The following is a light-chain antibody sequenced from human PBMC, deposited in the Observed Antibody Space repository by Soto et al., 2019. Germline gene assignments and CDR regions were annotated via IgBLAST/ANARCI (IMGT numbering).Light chain of an antibody. V-gene: IGKV1-39*01. J-gene: IGKJ1*01. Sequence: DIPMTQSLSSLSASVGDRVTITCRASQSIVTYLNWYLQKPGKAPKLLIYAASNLQSGVPSRFSGSGSGTDFTLTISSLQPEDFATYFCQQSYSTPPCTFGQGTKVEIK. CDR3: QQSYSTPPCT. CDR1: QSIVTY. CDR2: AAS.